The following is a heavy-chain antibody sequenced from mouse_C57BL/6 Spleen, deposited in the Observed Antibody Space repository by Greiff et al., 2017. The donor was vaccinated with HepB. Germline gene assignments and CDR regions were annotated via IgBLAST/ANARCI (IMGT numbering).Heavy chain of an antibody. CDR1: GYTFTSYW. CDR3: ARLEGYYYGSSYAMDY. D-gene: IGHD1-1*01. V-gene: IGHV1-55*01. CDR2: IYPGSGST. J-gene: IGHJ4*01. Sequence: VQLQQPGAELVKPGASVKMSCKASGYTFTSYWITWVKQRPGQGLEWIGDIYPGSGSTNYNEKFKSKATLTVDTSSSTAYMQLSSLTSEDSAVYYCARLEGYYYGSSYAMDYWGQGTSVTVSS.